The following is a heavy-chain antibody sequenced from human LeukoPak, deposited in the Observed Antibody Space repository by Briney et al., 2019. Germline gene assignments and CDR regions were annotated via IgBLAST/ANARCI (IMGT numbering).Heavy chain of an antibody. D-gene: IGHD3-22*01. V-gene: IGHV3-48*02. CDR1: GFTFRSYA. CDR3: TRGFYYDTSSYYYEGDY. J-gene: IGHJ4*02. CDR2: ISSSSSTI. Sequence: PGGSLRLSCSASGFTFRSYAVHWVRQAPGKGLEWVSYISSSSSTIYYADSVKGRFTISRDNAKNSLYLQMNSLRDEDTAVYYCTRGFYYDTSSYYYEGDYWGQGTLVTVSS.